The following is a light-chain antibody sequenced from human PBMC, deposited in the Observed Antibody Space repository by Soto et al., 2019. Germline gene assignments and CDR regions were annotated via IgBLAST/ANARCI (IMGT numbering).Light chain of an antibody. CDR3: QQRSSNPLT. Sequence: DIQMTQSPSSLSASVGDRVTITCRASQSISSYLNWYQQKPGKAPTLLIYSASSLPSGVPSRFSGSGSGTDFTLIISSLHPEDFATYYCQQRSSNPLTFGGGPRVE. V-gene: IGKV1-39*01. CDR2: SAS. CDR1: QSISSY. J-gene: IGKJ4*01.